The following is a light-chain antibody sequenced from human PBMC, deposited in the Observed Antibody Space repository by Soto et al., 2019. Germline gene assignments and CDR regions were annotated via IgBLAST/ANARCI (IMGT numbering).Light chain of an antibody. CDR3: QEYNEYSKT. CDR1: QTIRDS. J-gene: IGKJ1*01. CDR2: KAS. Sequence: DIQVTQSPSSLSASVGDRVTITCRASQTIRDSLAWFQQRPGKAPKLLIYKASTLEGGVPSRFSGNGSGTEFSISISSLQPDDFATYYCQEYNEYSKTFGQGTKVAI. V-gene: IGKV1-5*03.